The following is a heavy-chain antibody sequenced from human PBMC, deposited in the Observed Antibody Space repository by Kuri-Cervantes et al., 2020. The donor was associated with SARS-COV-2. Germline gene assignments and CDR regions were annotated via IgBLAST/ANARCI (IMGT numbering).Heavy chain of an antibody. CDR2: ISGSGGST. D-gene: IGHD4-17*01. CDR3: AKKYGDLVPSHTDYFDY. Sequence: ESLMISCAASGFTFSSYAMSWVRQAPGKGLEWVSAISGSGGSTYYADSVKGRFTISRDNSKNTLYLQMNSLRAEDTAVYYCAKKYGDLVPSHTDYFDYWGQGILVT. CDR1: GFTFSSYA. J-gene: IGHJ4*02. V-gene: IGHV3-23*01.